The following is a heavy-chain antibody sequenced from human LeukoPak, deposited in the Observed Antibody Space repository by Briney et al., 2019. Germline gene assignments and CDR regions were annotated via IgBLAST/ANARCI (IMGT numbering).Heavy chain of an antibody. CDR2: ISGSGGST. CDR1: GFTFSSYA. Sequence: GGSLRLSCAASGFTFSSYAMSWVRQAPGKGLEWVSAISGSGGSTYYADSVKGRFTISRDNAKNSLYLQMNCLRAEDTAVYYCARGGAVVVSRRVYFDYWGQGTLVTVSS. D-gene: IGHD3-22*01. J-gene: IGHJ4*02. V-gene: IGHV3-23*01. CDR3: ARGGAVVVSRRVYFDY.